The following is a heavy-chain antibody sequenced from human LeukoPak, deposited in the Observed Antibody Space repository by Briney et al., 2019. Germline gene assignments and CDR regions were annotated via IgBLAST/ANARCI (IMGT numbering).Heavy chain of an antibody. J-gene: IGHJ4*02. CDR3: ARAFGYGDYIDY. CDR2: ISSSSNTI. Sequence: GGSLRLSCAASGFSFNSYSMNWVRQAPGKGLEWVSYISSSSNTIYYVDSVKGRFTISRDNAKNSLYLQMNSLRDEDTAVYYCARAFGYGDYIDYWGQGTLVTVSS. D-gene: IGHD4-17*01. CDR1: GFSFNSYS. V-gene: IGHV3-48*02.